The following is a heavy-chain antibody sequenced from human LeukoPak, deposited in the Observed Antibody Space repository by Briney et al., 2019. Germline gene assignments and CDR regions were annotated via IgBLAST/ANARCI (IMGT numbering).Heavy chain of an antibody. CDR3: ARVMAGEGYDALDI. D-gene: IGHD5-24*01. CDR1: GFTFSSYE. Sequence: PGGSLRLSCAASGFTFSSYEMNWVRQAPGKGLEWVSYISSSGSTIYYADSVKGRFTISRDNAKNSLYLQMNSLRAEDTAVYYCARVMAGEGYDALDIWGQGTMVTVSS. V-gene: IGHV3-48*03. CDR2: ISSSGSTI. J-gene: IGHJ3*02.